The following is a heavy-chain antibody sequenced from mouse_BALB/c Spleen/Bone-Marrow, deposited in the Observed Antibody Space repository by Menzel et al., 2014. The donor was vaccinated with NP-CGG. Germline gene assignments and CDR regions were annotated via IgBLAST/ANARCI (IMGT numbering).Heavy chain of an antibody. CDR2: ISSGGSYT. V-gene: IGHV5-6*01. Sequence: EVQLVESGGDLVKPGGSLKLSCTASGFTFSSYGMSWVRQTPDKGLEWVATISSGGSYTYYPDSVKGRFTISRDNAKTSLSLQMSSLKSEDTAMYYCARRGYGNAYWYFDVWGAGTTVTVSS. CDR3: ARRGYGNAYWYFDV. J-gene: IGHJ1*01. CDR1: GFTFSSYG. D-gene: IGHD2-10*02.